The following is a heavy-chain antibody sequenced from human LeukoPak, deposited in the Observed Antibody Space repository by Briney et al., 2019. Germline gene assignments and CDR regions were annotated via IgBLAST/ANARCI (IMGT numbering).Heavy chain of an antibody. CDR2: ISAYNGNT. CDR1: GYTFTSYG. V-gene: IGHV1-18*01. CDR3: ATDVGYCSGGSCRYYFDY. Sequence: GASVKVSCKASGYTFTSYGISWVRQAPGQGLEWMGWISAYNGNTNYAQKLQGRVTMTTDTSTSTAYMELRSLRSEDTAVYYCATDVGYCSGGSCRYYFDYWGQGTLVTVSS. D-gene: IGHD2-15*01. J-gene: IGHJ4*02.